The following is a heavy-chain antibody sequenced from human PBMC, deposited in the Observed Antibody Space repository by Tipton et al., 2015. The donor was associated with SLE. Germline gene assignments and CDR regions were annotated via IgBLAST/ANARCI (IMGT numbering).Heavy chain of an antibody. CDR1: GGSISNSTYY. Sequence: TLSLTCTVSGGSISNSTYYWGWIRQPPGKGLEWIGSIYYSGSTYYNPSLKSRVTISVDTSKNQFSLKLSSVTAADTAVYYCARLAGGIQLWSHWYFDLWGRGTLVTVSS. CDR2: IYYSGST. V-gene: IGHV4-39*01. D-gene: IGHD5-18*01. CDR3: ARLAGGIQLWSHWYFDL. J-gene: IGHJ2*01.